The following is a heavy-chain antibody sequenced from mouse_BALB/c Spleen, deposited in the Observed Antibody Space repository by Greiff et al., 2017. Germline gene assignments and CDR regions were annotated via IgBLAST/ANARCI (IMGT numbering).Heavy chain of an antibody. CDR3: ARGYDGIDY. CDR1: GFTFSSFG. J-gene: IGHJ2*01. V-gene: IGHV5-17*02. CDR2: ISSGSSTI. D-gene: IGHD2-14*01. Sequence: EVMLVESGGGLVQPGGSRKLSCAASGFTFSSFGMHWVRQAPEKGLEWVAYISSGSSTIYYADTVKGRFTISRDNPKNTLFLQMTSLRSEDTAMYYCARGYDGIDYWGQGTTLTVSS.